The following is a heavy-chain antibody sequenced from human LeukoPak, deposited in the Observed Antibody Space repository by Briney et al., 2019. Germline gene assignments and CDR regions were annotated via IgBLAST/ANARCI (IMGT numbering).Heavy chain of an antibody. V-gene: IGHV1-3*01. D-gene: IGHD6-19*01. Sequence: ASVKVSCKASGYTFTSYAMHWVRQAPGQRLEWMGWINAGNGNTKYSQKFQGRVTVTRDTSASTAYMELSSLRSEDTAVYYCARGRLAGSSGWYADYWGQGTLVTVSS. CDR1: GYTFTSYA. CDR2: INAGNGNT. CDR3: ARGRLAGSSGWYADY. J-gene: IGHJ4*02.